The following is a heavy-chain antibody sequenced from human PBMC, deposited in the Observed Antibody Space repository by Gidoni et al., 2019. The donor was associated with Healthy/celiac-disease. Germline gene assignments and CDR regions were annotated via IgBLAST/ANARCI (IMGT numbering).Heavy chain of an antibody. CDR1: GFTFVSYA. D-gene: IGHD3-22*01. J-gene: IGHJ4*02. V-gene: IGHV3-49*02. CDR3: TRQRYDCSGYFSQFPYY. Sequence: EVQLVESGGGLVQPGRSLRLSCTAAGFTFVSYAMSWVRPARGKGPAWVGFIRSKAYCGTTDNAASMKGRFTISSDDSKSIAYLQMNSLQTEDEAVYYFTRQRYDCSGYFSQFPYYWGQGTLVTVSS. CDR2: IRSKAYCGTT.